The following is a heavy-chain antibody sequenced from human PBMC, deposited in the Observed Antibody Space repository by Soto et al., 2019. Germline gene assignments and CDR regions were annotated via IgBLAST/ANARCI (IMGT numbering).Heavy chain of an antibody. J-gene: IGHJ4*02. V-gene: IGHV4-31*03. Sequence: SETLSLTCSVSGGSISSGDYYWSWVRQHPGKGLEWIGYIFYSGSTYYNPSLKSRVTISVDTSKNQFSLKLSSVTAADTAVYYCARGGSGDIVVVAAIDYWGQGTLVTVSS. CDR2: IFYSGST. CDR3: ARGGSGDIVVVAAIDY. D-gene: IGHD2-15*01. CDR1: GGSISSGDYY.